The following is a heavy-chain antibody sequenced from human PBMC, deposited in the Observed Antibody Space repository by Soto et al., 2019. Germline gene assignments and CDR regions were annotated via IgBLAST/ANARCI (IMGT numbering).Heavy chain of an antibody. CDR2: INSDGSIT. J-gene: IGHJ3*02. D-gene: IGHD4-17*01. Sequence: GGSLRLSCAASAFTFSSSWMYWVRQAPGKGLVWVSRINSDGSITSYADSVKGRFTISRDNAKNTLFLQMNSLREEDTAVYYFSRVTTGPGAFDICGQGSLVTVS. CDR1: AFTFSSSW. CDR3: SRVTTGPGAFDI. V-gene: IGHV3-74*01.